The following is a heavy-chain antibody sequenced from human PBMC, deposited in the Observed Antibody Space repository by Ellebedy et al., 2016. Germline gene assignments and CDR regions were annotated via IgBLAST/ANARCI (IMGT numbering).Heavy chain of an antibody. D-gene: IGHD3-16*01. J-gene: IGHJ5*02. CDR2: IIPIFGAT. V-gene: IGHV1-69*06. CDR1: GGISNSHG. Sequence: SVKVSCXAPGGISNSHGFSWVRQAPGQGLEWMGGIIPIFGATDYAQRFRGRLIVTADRSTQTVFMELSSLRSEDTAVCYCARDVHPWGGQLLGRFEAWGQGTLVIVSS. CDR3: ARDVHPWGGQLLGRFEA.